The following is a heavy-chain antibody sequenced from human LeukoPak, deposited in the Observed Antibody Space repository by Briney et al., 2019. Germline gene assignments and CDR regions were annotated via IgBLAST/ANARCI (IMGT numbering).Heavy chain of an antibody. CDR3: ARRRSLGYCSSTSCYGYYFDY. V-gene: IGHV3-7*01. J-gene: IGHJ4*02. Sequence: GGSLRLSCAASGFTFSSYWMSWVRQAPGKGLEWVANIKQDGSEKYYVDSVKGRFTISRDNAKNSLYLQMNSLRAEDTAVYYCARRRSLGYCSSTSCYGYYFDYWGPGTLVTVSS. CDR2: IKQDGSEK. D-gene: IGHD2-2*01. CDR1: GFTFSSYW.